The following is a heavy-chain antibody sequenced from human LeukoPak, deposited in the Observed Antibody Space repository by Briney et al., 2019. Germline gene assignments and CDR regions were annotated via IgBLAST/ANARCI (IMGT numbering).Heavy chain of an antibody. J-gene: IGHJ5*02. CDR1: GYSISSDYY. CDR2: IYHSGGT. Sequence: SETLSLTCTVSGYSISSDYYWGWIRQPPGKGLEWIGFIYHSGGTYYNPSLKSRVTISVDTSKNQFSLKLSSVTAADTAVYYCARDPYSSSWYTHPHSWFDPWGQGTLVTVSS. CDR3: ARDPYSSSWYTHPHSWFDP. D-gene: IGHD6-13*01. V-gene: IGHV4-38-2*02.